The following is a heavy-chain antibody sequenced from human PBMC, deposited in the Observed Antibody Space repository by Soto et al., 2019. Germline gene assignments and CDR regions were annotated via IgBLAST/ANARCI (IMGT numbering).Heavy chain of an antibody. V-gene: IGHV3-30-3*01. CDR3: ARRLPGSYSSNWYEFDY. CDR2: ILYDGSNK. CDR1: GFTFSSYA. Sequence: QVQLVESGGGVVQPGRSLRISCAASGFTFSSYAMHWVRQAPGKGLEWVAVILYDGSNKYYADSVKGRFTISRDNSKNTLYLQMDSLRAEDTAVYYCARRLPGSYSSNWYEFDYWGQGTLVTVSS. J-gene: IGHJ4*02. D-gene: IGHD6-13*01.